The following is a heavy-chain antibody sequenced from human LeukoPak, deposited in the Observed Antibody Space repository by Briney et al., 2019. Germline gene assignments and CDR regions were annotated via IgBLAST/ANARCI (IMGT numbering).Heavy chain of an antibody. CDR1: GFTFSDYY. CDR3: ARDLVGATRDY. CDR2: ISNTGSTK. J-gene: IGHJ4*02. V-gene: IGHV3-11*01. D-gene: IGHD1-26*01. Sequence: GGSLRLSCAASGFTFSDYYMSWIRQAPGKGLEWVSYISNTGSTKYYADSVKGRFTISRDNAKNSLYLQMNSLRAEDTAVYYCARDLVGATRDYWGQGTLVTASS.